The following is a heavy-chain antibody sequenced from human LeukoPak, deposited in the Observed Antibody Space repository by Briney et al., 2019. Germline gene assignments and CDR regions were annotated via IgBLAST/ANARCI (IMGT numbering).Heavy chain of an antibody. D-gene: IGHD4-17*01. CDR3: ARNQRDYLFDY. Sequence: SETLSLTCTVSGGSVSTSSYYWGWIRQPPGRGLEWIGGIYYSGNTYYNPSLKSRVTISVDTSKNQFSLKLSSVTAADTAVYYCARNQRDYLFDYWGQGTLVTVSS. V-gene: IGHV4-39*01. CDR1: GGSVSTSSYY. CDR2: IYYSGNT. J-gene: IGHJ4*02.